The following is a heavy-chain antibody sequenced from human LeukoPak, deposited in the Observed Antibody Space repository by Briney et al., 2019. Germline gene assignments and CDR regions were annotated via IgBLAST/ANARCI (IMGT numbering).Heavy chain of an antibody. Sequence: GGSLRLSCAASGFTFSSYSMNWVRQTPGKGLEWVSSISSSSSYIYYADSVKGRFTISRDNAKNSLYLQMNSLRAEDTAVYYCARDGGNSRSGWVDPWGQGTMATVSS. D-gene: IGHD4-23*01. V-gene: IGHV3-21*01. J-gene: IGHJ5*02. CDR1: GFTFSSYS. CDR2: ISSSSSYI. CDR3: ARDGGNSRSGWVDP.